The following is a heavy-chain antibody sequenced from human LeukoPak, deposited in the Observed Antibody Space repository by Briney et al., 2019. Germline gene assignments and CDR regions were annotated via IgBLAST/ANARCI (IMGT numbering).Heavy chain of an antibody. Sequence: PSETLSLTCTVSGGSISSSSYYWGWIPQPPGKGLEWIGSIYYSGSTNYNPSLKSRVTMSVDTSKNQFSLKLTSVTAADTAVYYCASIQVVVVAATLNYWGQGTLVTVSS. J-gene: IGHJ4*02. D-gene: IGHD2-15*01. CDR3: ASIQVVVVAATLNY. CDR1: GGSISSSSYY. V-gene: IGHV4-39*01. CDR2: IYYSGST.